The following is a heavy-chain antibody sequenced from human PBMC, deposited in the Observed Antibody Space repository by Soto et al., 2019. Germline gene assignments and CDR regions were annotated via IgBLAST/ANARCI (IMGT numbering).Heavy chain of an antibody. CDR3: SLSDRYYGMDV. CDR1: GFSFSNYA. V-gene: IGHV3-23*01. Sequence: PGGSLRLSCAASGFSFSNYAMSWVRQAPGKGLEWVSGISGGGGSTYYADSLKGRFTISRDNSRNTLYLQMNSLRADDTAVYYCSLSDRYYGMDVWGLGTTVTVSS. J-gene: IGHJ6*02. CDR2: ISGGGGST.